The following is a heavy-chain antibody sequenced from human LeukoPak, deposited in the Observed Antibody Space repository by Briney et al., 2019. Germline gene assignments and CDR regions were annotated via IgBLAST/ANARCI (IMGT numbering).Heavy chain of an antibody. J-gene: IGHJ4*02. Sequence: SETLSLTCTVSGDSISNTNSYWGWIRQPPGKGLEWIGNIYSTGDTYYNPSLKSRITMSVDASKNQFSLKLSSVTAADTAVYYCARQVVRFLEWAPYYFDYWGQGTLVTISS. D-gene: IGHD3-3*01. V-gene: IGHV4-39*01. CDR3: ARQVVRFLEWAPYYFDY. CDR2: IYSTGDT. CDR1: GDSISNTNSY.